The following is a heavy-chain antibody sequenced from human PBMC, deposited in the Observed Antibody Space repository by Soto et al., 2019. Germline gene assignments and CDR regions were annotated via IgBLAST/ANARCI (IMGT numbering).Heavy chain of an antibody. CDR2: IYPGDFDT. CDR1: GYSFNTYW. J-gene: IGHJ4*02. Sequence: PGESLKISCMGSGYSFNTYWIGWVRQMPGKGLEWMGIIYPGDFDTRYSPSFQGHVTMSVDKSINTAYLQWSSLETSDTAMYYCARLLGYSYGHQELFDYWVQGTPVTVSS. V-gene: IGHV5-51*01. D-gene: IGHD5-18*01. CDR3: ARLLGYSYGHQELFDY.